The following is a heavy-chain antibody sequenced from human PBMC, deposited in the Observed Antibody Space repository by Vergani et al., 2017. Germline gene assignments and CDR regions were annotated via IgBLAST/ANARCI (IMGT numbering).Heavy chain of an antibody. D-gene: IGHD4-17*01. CDR1: GGTFSSYA. Sequence: QVQLVQSGAEVKKPGSSVKVSCKASGGTFSSYAISWVRQAPGQGLEWMGRIIPILGIANYAQKFQGRGTITAVKSTSTAYMELSSLRSEDTAVYYCERERTDYGDSIDYYYGMDVWGQGTTVTVSS. V-gene: IGHV1-69*04. CDR2: IIPILGIA. CDR3: ERERTDYGDSIDYYYGMDV. J-gene: IGHJ6*02.